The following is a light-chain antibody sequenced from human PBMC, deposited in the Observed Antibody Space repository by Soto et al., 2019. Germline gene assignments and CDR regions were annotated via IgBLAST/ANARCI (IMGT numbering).Light chain of an antibody. V-gene: IGLV2-18*02. CDR1: SSDVGNYNR. CDR2: DVS. J-gene: IGLJ1*01. CDR3: SSYTTSSTYV. Sequence: VLTQPPSVSGSPGQSVAISCTGTSSDVGNYNRVSWYQQPPGSAPKLILYDVSNRPSGVPDRFSGSKSGNTASLTISGLQADDEADYYCSSYTTSSTYVFGTGTKVTVL.